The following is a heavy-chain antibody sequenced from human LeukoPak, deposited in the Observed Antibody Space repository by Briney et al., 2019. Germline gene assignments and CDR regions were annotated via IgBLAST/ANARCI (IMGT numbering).Heavy chain of an antibody. CDR1: GFTFNNFG. CDR2: IGYDESKK. V-gene: IGHV3-30*02. CDR3: AKDRASHNPVCFEY. J-gene: IGHJ4*02. D-gene: IGHD2-8*01. Sequence: GGSLRLSCEASGFTFNNFGMHWVRQAPGKGLEWVEFIGYDESKKYYAESVKGRFTISRDDSKNTVHLQMNSLRADDTSVYYCAKDRASHNPVCFEYWGQGTLVTVSS.